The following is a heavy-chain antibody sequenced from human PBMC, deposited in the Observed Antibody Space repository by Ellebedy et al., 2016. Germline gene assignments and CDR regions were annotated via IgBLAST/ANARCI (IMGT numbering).Heavy chain of an antibody. CDR3: AKDQTSRVPASPASYFDY. Sequence: GGSLRLSXAASGFTVSSNYMSWVRQAPGKGLEWVSVIYSGGSTYYADSVKGRFTISRDNSKNTLYLQMNSLRAEDTAVYYCAKDQTSRVPASPASYFDYWGQGTLVTVSS. V-gene: IGHV3-53*01. J-gene: IGHJ4*02. CDR2: IYSGGST. D-gene: IGHD2-2*01. CDR1: GFTVSSNY.